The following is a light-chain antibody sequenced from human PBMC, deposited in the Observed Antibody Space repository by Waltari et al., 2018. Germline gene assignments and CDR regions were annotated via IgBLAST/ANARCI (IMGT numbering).Light chain of an antibody. Sequence: QSVLTQPPSASGTPGQGVTVSCSGSSSNVGRNTIDWYQHLPGTAPKLLIHSNNQRPSGVPDRFSGSNSGTSASLAISGLQSEDEADYYCASWDDGLNGWVFGGGTKLTVL. CDR2: SNN. V-gene: IGLV1-44*01. CDR1: SSNVGRNT. J-gene: IGLJ3*02. CDR3: ASWDDGLNGWV.